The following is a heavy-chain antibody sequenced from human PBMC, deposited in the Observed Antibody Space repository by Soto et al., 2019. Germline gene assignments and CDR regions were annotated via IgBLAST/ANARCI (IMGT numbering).Heavy chain of an antibody. J-gene: IGHJ4*02. CDR2: IYYNGDT. D-gene: IGHD7-27*01. V-gene: IGHV4-31*03. Sequence: SETLSLTCTVSGGSISSGGYYWSWIRQHPGKGLEWIGYIYYNGDTYYNTSLKSRVSISIDTSKNQFSLRLTSVTAADTAVYYCARSHRDNWGSPDYFDYWGQGTLVTVSS. CDR1: GGSISSGGYY. CDR3: ARSHRDNWGSPDYFDY.